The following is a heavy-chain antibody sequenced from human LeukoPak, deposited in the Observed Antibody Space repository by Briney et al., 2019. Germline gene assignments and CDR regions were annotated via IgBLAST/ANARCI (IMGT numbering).Heavy chain of an antibody. CDR1: GYTLTGYY. CDR3: ARIHYYDSSGYYSTIYFDY. CDR2: INPNSGGT. V-gene: IGHV1-2*02. D-gene: IGHD3-22*01. Sequence: ASVKVSCKASGYTLTGYYMHWVRQAPGQGLEWMGWINPNSGGTNYAQKFQGRVTMTRDTSISTAYMELSRLRSDDTAVYYCARIHYYDSSGYYSTIYFDYWGQGTLVTVSS. J-gene: IGHJ4*02.